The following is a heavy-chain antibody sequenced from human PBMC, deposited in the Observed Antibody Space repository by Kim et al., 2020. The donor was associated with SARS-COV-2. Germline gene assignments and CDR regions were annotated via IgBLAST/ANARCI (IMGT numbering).Heavy chain of an antibody. V-gene: IGHV4-34*01. Sequence: SETLSLTCAVYGGSFSGYYWSWIRQPPGKGLEWIGEINHSGSTNYNPSLKSRVTISVDTSKNQFSLKLSSVTAADTAVYYCARGCTSNYYYGMDVWGQGTTVTVSS. CDR1: GGSFSGYY. CDR3: ARGCTSNYYYGMDV. J-gene: IGHJ6*02. CDR2: INHSGST. D-gene: IGHD2-8*01.